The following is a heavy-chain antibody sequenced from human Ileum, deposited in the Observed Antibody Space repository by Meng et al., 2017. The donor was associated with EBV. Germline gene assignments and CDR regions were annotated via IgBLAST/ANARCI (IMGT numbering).Heavy chain of an antibody. D-gene: IGHD1-14*01. J-gene: IGHJ4*02. CDR1: GGVISGSNW. V-gene: IGHV4-4*03. Sequence: LHECAGKGLGKPQGTLSLSCAVSGGVISGSNWGSWVRQPPGKGLEWIGKIYHSGITIYNPSLKSRVTMSVDNPKNQFSLKLNYMTAADTAVYYCARDPTGGEDHQRVWGQGTLVTVSS. CDR2: IYHSGIT. CDR3: ARDPTGGEDHQRV.